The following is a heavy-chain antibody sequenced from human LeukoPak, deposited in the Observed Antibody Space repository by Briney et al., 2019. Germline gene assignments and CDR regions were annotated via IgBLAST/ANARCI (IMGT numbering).Heavy chain of an antibody. D-gene: IGHD3-16*01. CDR2: INLEGGGK. V-gene: IGHV3-7*01. CDR3: ASWGAGGNS. J-gene: IGHJ4*02. Sequence: GGSLRLSCEASGFTLSTYWMNWVRQVAGKGLDWVVNINLEGGGKRYVDSVKGRCTIARDNADKPLSLQMNTLRAEPTAVYYCASWGAGGNSWGQGTLITVSS. CDR1: GFTLSTYW.